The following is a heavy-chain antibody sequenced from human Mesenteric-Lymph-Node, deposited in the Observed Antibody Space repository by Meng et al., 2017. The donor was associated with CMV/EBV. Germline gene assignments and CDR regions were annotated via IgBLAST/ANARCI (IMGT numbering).Heavy chain of an antibody. CDR3: AIIAVAGTSHLFDY. J-gene: IGHJ4*02. V-gene: IGHV1-18*01. CDR1: GYTFTSYG. CDR2: ISAYNGNT. Sequence: ASVKVSCKASGYTFTSYGISWVRQAPGQGLEWMGWISAYNGNTTYAQKLQGRVTMTTDTSTSTAYMELRSLRSDDTAVYYCAIIAVAGTSHLFDYWGQGTLVTVSS. D-gene: IGHD6-19*01.